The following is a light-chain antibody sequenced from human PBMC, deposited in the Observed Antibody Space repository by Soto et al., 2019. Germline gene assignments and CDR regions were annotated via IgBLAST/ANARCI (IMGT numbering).Light chain of an antibody. CDR3: CSYAGSSTYV. V-gene: IGLV2-23*01. CDR2: EGS. CDR1: SSDVGNYDL. J-gene: IGLJ1*01. Sequence: QSALTQPASVSGSPGQSITISCTGTSSDVGNYDLVSWYQQLPGKAPKFIPYEGSKRPSGVSNRFSGSKSGNTASLTISGLQAEDEADYYCCSYAGSSTYVFGTGTKVTVL.